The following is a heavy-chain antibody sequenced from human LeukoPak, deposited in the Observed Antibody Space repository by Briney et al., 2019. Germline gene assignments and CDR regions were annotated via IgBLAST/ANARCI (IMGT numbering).Heavy chain of an antibody. J-gene: IGHJ4*02. V-gene: IGHV3-23*01. Sequence: PGESLRLSCAASGFTFSSYAMNWVRQAPGKGLEWVSAISGSGGSTYYADSVKGRFTISRDNSKNTLYLQMNSLRAEDTAVYYCAKGPVGATVFWGQGALVTVSS. CDR3: AKGPVGATVF. CDR1: GFTFSSYA. D-gene: IGHD1-26*01. CDR2: ISGSGGST.